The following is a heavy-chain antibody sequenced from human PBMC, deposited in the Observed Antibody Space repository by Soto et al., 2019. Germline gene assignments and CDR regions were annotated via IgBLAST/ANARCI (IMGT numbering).Heavy chain of an antibody. D-gene: IGHD1-1*01. J-gene: IGHJ4*02. CDR3: ARDLGTGTDF. CDR1: GDSISSSNW. CDR2: IYHSGAT. V-gene: IGHV4-4*02. Sequence: QVQLQESGPGLVKPSGTLSLTCAVSGDSISSSNWWSWVRQAPGKGLEWIGEIYHSGATTYNPSRKSRATISVDPSKHHFSLELTSVTAADTSVYFCARDLGTGTDFWGRGTLVTVAS.